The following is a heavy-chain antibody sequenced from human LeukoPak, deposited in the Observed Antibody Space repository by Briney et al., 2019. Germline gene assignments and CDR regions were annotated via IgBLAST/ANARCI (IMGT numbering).Heavy chain of an antibody. D-gene: IGHD3-10*01. J-gene: IGHJ4*02. CDR1: GGSVSSSSYY. V-gene: IGHV4-39*01. CDR3: ARHQSYGSGTYYAPFDY. CDR2: IYYSGST. Sequence: PSETLSLTCIVSGGSVSSSSYYWGWIRPPPMKGLEWIGSIYYSGSTEYNLSLKSRVTISVDTSRNQFSLKLSSVTAADTAVYYCARHQSYGSGTYYAPFDYWGQGILVTVSS.